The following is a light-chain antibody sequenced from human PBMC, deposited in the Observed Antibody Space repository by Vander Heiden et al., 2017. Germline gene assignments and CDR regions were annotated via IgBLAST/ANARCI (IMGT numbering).Light chain of an antibody. V-gene: IGLV1-40*01. CDR3: QSYDSSRSGSV. CDR1: SSNIGCAYD. Sequence: QSVLPQPPSVSGAPGPRVTISCTGISSNIGCAYDLLCYQQLPGTAPKPLIDVNSNRPSGVPDRFSGSKSGTSASLAITGLQAEDEADYYCQSYDSSRSGSVFGGGTKLTVL. CDR2: VNS. J-gene: IGLJ2*01.